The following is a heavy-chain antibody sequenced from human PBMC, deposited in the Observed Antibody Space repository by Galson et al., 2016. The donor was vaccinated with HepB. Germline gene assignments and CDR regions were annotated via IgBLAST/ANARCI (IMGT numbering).Heavy chain of an antibody. CDR1: GDSISSGDYY. V-gene: IGHV4-30-4*01. CDR3: ARRTGAHLDR. J-gene: IGHJ5*02. D-gene: IGHD1-26*01. CDR2: VYHSGST. Sequence: LSLTCTVSGDSISSGDYYWSWIRQSPGKGLEWTGYVYHSGSTSYNPSLRRRLIISVDTSKNQFSLSLNSVTVADTAIYFCARRTGAHLDRWGQGTLVTVS.